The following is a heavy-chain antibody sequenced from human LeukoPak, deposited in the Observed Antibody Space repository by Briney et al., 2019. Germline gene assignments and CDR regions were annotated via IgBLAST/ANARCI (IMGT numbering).Heavy chain of an antibody. CDR2: IYTSGST. D-gene: IGHD6-13*01. Sequence: SETLSLTCTVSGGSISSYYWSRIRQPAGKGLEWVGRIYTSGSTNYSPSLKSRVTISVDTSKNQFSLKLSSVTAADTAVYYCARGRLVKLRQQLVPREYFDLWGRGTLVTVSS. V-gene: IGHV4-4*07. J-gene: IGHJ2*01. CDR3: ARGRLVKLRQQLVPREYFDL. CDR1: GGSISSYY.